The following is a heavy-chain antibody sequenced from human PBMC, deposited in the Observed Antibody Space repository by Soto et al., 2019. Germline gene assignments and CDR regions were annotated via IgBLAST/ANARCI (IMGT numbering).Heavy chain of an antibody. CDR2: IYYSGST. Sequence: PSETLSLTCTVSGGSISSGDYYWSWIRQPPGKGLEWIGYIYYSGSTYYNPSLKSRVTISVDKSKNQFSLKLSSVTAADTAIYYCARDSGYSYGPIDYWGQGTLVTVSS. CDR1: GGSISSGDYY. D-gene: IGHD5-18*01. CDR3: ARDSGYSYGPIDY. J-gene: IGHJ4*02. V-gene: IGHV4-30-4*01.